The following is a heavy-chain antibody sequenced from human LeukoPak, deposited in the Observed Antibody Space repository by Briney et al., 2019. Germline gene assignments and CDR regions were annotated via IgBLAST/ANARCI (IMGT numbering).Heavy chain of an antibody. J-gene: IGHJ4*02. CDR2: INHSGST. D-gene: IGHD3-3*01. CDR3: AHRFLEWLPDY. V-gene: IGHV4-38-2*02. CDR1: GYSISSGYY. Sequence: PSETLSLTCTVSGYSISSGYYWAWMRQPPGKGLEWIGSINHSGSTNYNPSLKSRVTISVDTSKNQFSLKLSSVTAADTAVYYCAHRFLEWLPDYWGQGTLVTVSS.